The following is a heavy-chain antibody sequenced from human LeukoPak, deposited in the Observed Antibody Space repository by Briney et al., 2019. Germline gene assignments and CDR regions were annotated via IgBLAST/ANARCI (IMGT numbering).Heavy chain of an antibody. V-gene: IGHV3-9*02. J-gene: IGHJ5*02. CDR3: ARDPGVIAP. CDR1: GFTSDDYA. CDR2: ISWNSGSI. Sequence: GGSLRLSCAASGFTSDDYAMHWVRHAPGKGLEWVSGISWNSGSIGYADSVKGRFTISRDNAKNSLYLQMNSLRAEDTAVYYCARDPGVIAPWGQGTLVTVSS. D-gene: IGHD3-16*02.